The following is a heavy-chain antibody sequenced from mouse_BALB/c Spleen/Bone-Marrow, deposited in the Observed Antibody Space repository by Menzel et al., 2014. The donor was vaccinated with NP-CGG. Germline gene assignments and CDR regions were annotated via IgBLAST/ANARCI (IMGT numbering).Heavy chain of an antibody. V-gene: IGHV1-69*02. CDR3: TRSYGSSYEYYFDY. Sequence: VQLVESGAELVRPGASVKLSRKASGYTFTSYWINWVKQMPGQGLEWIGNIYPSDSYTNYNQKFKAKATLTVDKSSSTAYMQLSSPTSEDSAVYYCTRSYGSSYEYYFDYWGQGTTLTVSS. CDR1: GYTFTSYW. CDR2: IYPSDSYT. J-gene: IGHJ2*01. D-gene: IGHD1-1*01.